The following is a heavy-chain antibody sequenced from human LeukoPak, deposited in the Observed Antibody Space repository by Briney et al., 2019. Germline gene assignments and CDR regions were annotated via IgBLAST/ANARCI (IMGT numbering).Heavy chain of an antibody. CDR1: GYSFTSYW. V-gene: IGHV5-51*01. J-gene: IGHJ6*03. CDR2: IYPGDSDT. Sequence: GESLKISCKGSGYSFTSYWIGRVRQMPGKGLEWMGIIYPGDSDTRYSPSFQGQVTISADKSISTAYLQWSSLKASDTAMYYCARLWTYDSSGYPTHMDVWGKGTTVTVSS. D-gene: IGHD3-22*01. CDR3: ARLWTYDSSGYPTHMDV.